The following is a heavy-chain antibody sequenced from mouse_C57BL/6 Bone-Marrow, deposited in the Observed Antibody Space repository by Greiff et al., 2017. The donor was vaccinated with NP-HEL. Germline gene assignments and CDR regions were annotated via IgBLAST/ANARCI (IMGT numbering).Heavy chain of an antibody. J-gene: IGHJ4*01. CDR2: IYPRDGST. Sequence: VQLQESDAELVKPGASVKISCKVSGYTFTDHTIHWMKQRPEQGLEWIGYIYPRDGSTKYNEKFKGKATLTADKSSSTAYMQLNSLTSEDSAVYFCARWGLRRGYAMDYWGQGTSVTVSS. D-gene: IGHD2-4*01. V-gene: IGHV1-78*01. CDR3: ARWGLRRGYAMDY. CDR1: GYTFTDHT.